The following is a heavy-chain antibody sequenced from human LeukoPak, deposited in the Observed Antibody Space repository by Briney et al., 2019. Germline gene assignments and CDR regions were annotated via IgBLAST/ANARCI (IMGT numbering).Heavy chain of an antibody. Sequence: SETLSLTCAVYGGSFSGYYWSWIRQPPGKGLEWIGEINHSGSTNYNPSLKSRVTISVDTSKNQFSLKLSSVTAADTAVYYCARQIRSGSYYAYYYYGMDVWGQGTTVTVSS. CDR1: GGSFSGYY. CDR2: INHSGST. CDR3: ARQIRSGSYYAYYYYGMDV. D-gene: IGHD1-26*01. V-gene: IGHV4-34*01. J-gene: IGHJ6*02.